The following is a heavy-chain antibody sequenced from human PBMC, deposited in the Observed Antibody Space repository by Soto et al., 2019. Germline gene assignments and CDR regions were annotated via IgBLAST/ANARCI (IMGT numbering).Heavy chain of an antibody. J-gene: IGHJ4*02. Sequence: QLRLQESGPGLVKPSETLSLTCSVSGGSISGTTYYWGWIRQPPGKGLEWIGKVYYSGSTYYNPSLKSRLTISVDTSKTQFSLKLTSVTAADTAVYYCACATGYYNFIFWGQGTLVTVSS. V-gene: IGHV4-39*01. D-gene: IGHD3-9*01. CDR2: VYYSGST. CDR3: ACATGYYNFIF. CDR1: GGSISGTTYY.